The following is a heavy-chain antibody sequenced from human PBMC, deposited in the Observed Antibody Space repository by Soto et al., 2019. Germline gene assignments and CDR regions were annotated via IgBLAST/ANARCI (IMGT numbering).Heavy chain of an antibody. D-gene: IGHD2-15*01. J-gene: IGHJ4*02. CDR3: AAGGGLRRYY. Sequence: QLQLQESGSGLVKPSQTLSLTCAVSGGSISSGGYSWSWIRQPPGKGLEWIGYIFQSGSTYYNPSLKSRVTISVNRFKYHFSLKLSSVSAADTAVYYFAAGGGLRRYYWGQGTLVTVSS. V-gene: IGHV4-30-2*01. CDR2: IFQSGST. CDR1: GGSISSGGYS.